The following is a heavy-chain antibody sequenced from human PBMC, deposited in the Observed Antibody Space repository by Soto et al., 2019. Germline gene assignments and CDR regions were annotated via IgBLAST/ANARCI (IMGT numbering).Heavy chain of an antibody. CDR3: ARDQGGQSGNFIFDT. CDR1: GFSFSDYV. V-gene: IGHV3-33*01. Sequence: QVQLVESGGGVVQPGRSLRLSCAASGFSFSDYVMHWVRQAPGKGLDWVAVMWYHGRDLFYADSVKGRFTISRDNSKNTQYLQMNSLRAEDTAVYYCARDQGGQSGNFIFDTSGQVTLVTVSS. J-gene: IGHJ4*02. CDR2: MWYHGRDL. D-gene: IGHD3-16*01.